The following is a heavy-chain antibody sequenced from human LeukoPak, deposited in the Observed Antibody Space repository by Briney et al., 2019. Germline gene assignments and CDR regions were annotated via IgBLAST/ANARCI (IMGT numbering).Heavy chain of an antibody. CDR2: IWYVGSNK. V-gene: IGHV3-33*06. CDR3: AKDGNDFWSGYSFDY. D-gene: IGHD3-3*01. Sequence: GGSLRLSCAASGFTFSSYGMHWVRQAPGKGLEWVAVIWYVGSNKYYADSVKGRFTISRDNSKNTLYLQMNSLRAEDTAVYYCAKDGNDFWSGYSFDYWGQGTLVTVSS. CDR1: GFTFSSYG. J-gene: IGHJ4*02.